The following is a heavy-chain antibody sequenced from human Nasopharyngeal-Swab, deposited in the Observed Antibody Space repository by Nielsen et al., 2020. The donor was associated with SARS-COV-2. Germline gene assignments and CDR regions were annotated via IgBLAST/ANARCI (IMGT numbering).Heavy chain of an antibody. Sequence: GGSLRLSCKGSGYTFTNYWIVWVRQMPGKGLEWMGITYPGDSDTRYCPSWQGQVTISADKSISTAFLQWASLKAPDTAIYYCARQPFHYYDRNAYFGSFDSWGQGTLVTVSS. V-gene: IGHV5-51*01. CDR3: ARQPFHYYDRNAYFGSFDS. CDR2: TYPGDSDT. J-gene: IGHJ4*02. D-gene: IGHD3-22*01. CDR1: GYTFTNYW.